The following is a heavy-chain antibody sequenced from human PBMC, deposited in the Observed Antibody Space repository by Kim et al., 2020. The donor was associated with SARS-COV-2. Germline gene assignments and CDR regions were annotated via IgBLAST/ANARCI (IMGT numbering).Heavy chain of an antibody. CDR2: IHPSGSA. CDR1: GGSFSGYF. Sequence: SETLSLTCSLSGGSFSGYFWSWIRQFPGKGLEEIGEIHPSGSASYNPSLNSRVTISLDTSKNQFSLRLTSVTAADTAVYFCERVWDYWGQGTLVTVSS. J-gene: IGHJ4*02. CDR3: ERVWDY. V-gene: IGHV4-34*01.